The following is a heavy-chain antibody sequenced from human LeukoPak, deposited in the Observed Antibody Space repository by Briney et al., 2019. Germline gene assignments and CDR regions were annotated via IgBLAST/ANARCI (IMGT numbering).Heavy chain of an antibody. Sequence: GASLRLSCAASGFTFSSYAMSWVRQAPGKGLEWVSAISGSGGSTYHADSVKGRFTISRDNSKNTLYLQMNSLRAEDTAVYYCARRYDYVWGSYHTFDYWGQGTLVTVSS. J-gene: IGHJ4*02. CDR2: ISGSGGST. D-gene: IGHD3-16*01. V-gene: IGHV3-23*01. CDR3: ARRYDYVWGSYHTFDY. CDR1: GFTFSSYA.